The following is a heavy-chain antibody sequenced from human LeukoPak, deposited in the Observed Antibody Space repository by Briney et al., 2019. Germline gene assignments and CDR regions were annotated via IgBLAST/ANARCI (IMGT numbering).Heavy chain of an antibody. CDR3: AREPGDSSGWSE. CDR1: GFTFTSYS. Sequence: GGSLRLSCAASGFTFTSYSMNWVRQAPGKGLEWVTSISSSSNYIYYADSVKGRFTISRDNAKNSLYLQMNSLRAEDTAVYYCAREPGDSSGWSEWGQGTLVTVSS. CDR2: ISSSSNYI. J-gene: IGHJ4*02. D-gene: IGHD6-19*01. V-gene: IGHV3-21*01.